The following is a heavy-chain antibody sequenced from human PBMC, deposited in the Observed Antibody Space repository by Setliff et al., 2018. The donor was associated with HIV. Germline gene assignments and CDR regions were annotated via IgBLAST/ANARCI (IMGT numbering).Heavy chain of an antibody. V-gene: IGHV4-34*01. CDR2: IDHSGST. CDR1: GGSFSGYH. J-gene: IGHJ4*02. D-gene: IGHD6-19*01. CDR3: ASHIAVGPLGYFDY. Sequence: SETLSLTCAVYGGSFSGYHWSWIRQSPGKGLEWIGEIDHSGSTDDNPSLKSRVTISVETSKNQVSLKLTSVTAADTVVYYCASHIAVGPLGYFDYWGQGTPVTVSS.